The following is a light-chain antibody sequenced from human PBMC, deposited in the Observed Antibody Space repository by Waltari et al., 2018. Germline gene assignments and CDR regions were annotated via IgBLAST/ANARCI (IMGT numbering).Light chain of an antibody. V-gene: IGKV3-11*01. Sequence: EIVLTQFPATLSLSPGERATLSCRASQSVSSYLAWYQQKPGQAPRLLIYDASNRATGIPARFIGSGSGTDFTLTISSLEPEDFAVYYCQQRSSWPSITFGQGTRLEIK. CDR3: QQRSSWPSIT. CDR2: DAS. J-gene: IGKJ5*01. CDR1: QSVSSY.